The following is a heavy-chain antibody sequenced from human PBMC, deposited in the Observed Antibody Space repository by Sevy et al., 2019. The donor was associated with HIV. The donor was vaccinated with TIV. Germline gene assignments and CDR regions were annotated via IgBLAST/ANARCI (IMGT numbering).Heavy chain of an antibody. V-gene: IGHV3-21*01. CDR1: GFTFSKYS. J-gene: IGHJ3*02. CDR2: LSFGCGEI. Sequence: GESLKISCAASGFTFSKYSMSWVRQPPGKGLEWVSTLSFGCGEINYADSVKGRFTISRDNAKNSLYLQMNSLRAEDTAVYYCAREGSRYYDSSGLGPDIWGQGTMVTVSS. D-gene: IGHD3-22*01. CDR3: AREGSRYYDSSGLGPDI.